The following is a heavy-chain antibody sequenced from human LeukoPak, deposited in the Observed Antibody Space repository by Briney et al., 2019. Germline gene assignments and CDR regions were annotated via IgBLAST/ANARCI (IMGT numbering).Heavy chain of an antibody. CDR3: ARAPGYSYTSLMWYFDL. CDR2: ISSSSSTT. Sequence: GGSLRLSCAASGFTFSSYSMNWVRQAPGKGLEWVSYISSSSSTTYYADSVKGRFTISRDNAKNSLYLQMNSLRAEDTAVYYCARAPGYSYTSLMWYFDLWGRGTLVTVSS. D-gene: IGHD5-18*01. V-gene: IGHV3-48*01. J-gene: IGHJ2*01. CDR1: GFTFSSYS.